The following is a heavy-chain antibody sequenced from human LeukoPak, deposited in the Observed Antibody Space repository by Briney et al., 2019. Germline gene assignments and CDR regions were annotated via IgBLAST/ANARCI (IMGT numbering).Heavy chain of an antibody. J-gene: IGHJ4*02. V-gene: IGHV3-30*02. D-gene: IGHD4-17*01. Sequence: GGSLRLSCAASGFTFSSYGMHWVRQAPGKGLEWVAFIRYDGSNKYYADSVKGRFIISRDNSKNTLYLQMNSLRADDTAVYYCARDRLHYGEYEKTLDYWGQGTLVTVSS. CDR2: IRYDGSNK. CDR1: GFTFSSYG. CDR3: ARDRLHYGEYEKTLDY.